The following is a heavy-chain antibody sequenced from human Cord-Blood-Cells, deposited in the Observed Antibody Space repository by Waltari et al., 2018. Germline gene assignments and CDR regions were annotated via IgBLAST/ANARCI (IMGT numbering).Heavy chain of an antibody. J-gene: IGHJ4*02. V-gene: IGHV4-59*08. CDR3: ARHPPGIAAAGAYYFDY. CDR1: GGSISSYY. CDR2: IYYSGGT. Sequence: QVQLQESGPGLVKPSETLSLTCTVSGGSISSYYWSWIRQPPGKGLEWIGYIYYSGGTHYTPSLKSRVTISVDTSKNQFSLKLSSVTAADTAVYYCARHPPGIAAAGAYYFDYWGQGTLVTVSS. D-gene: IGHD6-13*01.